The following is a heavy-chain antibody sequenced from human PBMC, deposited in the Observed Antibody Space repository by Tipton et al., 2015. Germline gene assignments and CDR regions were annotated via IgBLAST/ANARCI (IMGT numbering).Heavy chain of an antibody. V-gene: IGHV3-20*04. D-gene: IGHD1-26*01. CDR1: GFNFDVYG. J-gene: IGHJ4*02. Sequence: SLRLSCAASGFNFDVYGMSWVRQAPGKGLVWVSRINSDGSTIDYVDSVKGRFTISRDNAKNSLFLQMNSLRAEDTAVYYCARNMTKLTRGYSGYFDYWGQGNLVIVSS. CDR3: ARNMTKLTRGYSGYFDY. CDR2: INSDGSTI.